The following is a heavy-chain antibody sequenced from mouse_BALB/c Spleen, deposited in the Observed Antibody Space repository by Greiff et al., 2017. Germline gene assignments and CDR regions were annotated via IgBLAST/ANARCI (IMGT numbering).Heavy chain of an antibody. J-gene: IGHJ1*01. Sequence: QVQLQQPGAELVKPGASVKLSCKASGYTFTSYWMHWVKQRPGQGLEWIGEINPSNGRTNYNEKFKSKATLTVDKSSSTAYMQLSSLTSEDSAVYYCARTPYYCGSSYWYFDVWGAGTTVTVSS. CDR3: ARTPYYCGSSYWYFDV. CDR1: GYTFTSYW. V-gene: IGHV1S81*02. D-gene: IGHD1-1*01. CDR2: INPSNGRT.